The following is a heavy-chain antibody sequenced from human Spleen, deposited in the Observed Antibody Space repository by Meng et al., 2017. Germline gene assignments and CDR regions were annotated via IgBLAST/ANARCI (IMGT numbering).Heavy chain of an antibody. Sequence: ASVKVSCKASGYTFTSYYMHWVRQAPGQGLEWMGIINPSGGSTSYAQKFQGRVTMSRDTSTSTVYMELSSLTSDDTAVYYCARERFGESPDYWGQGTLVTVSS. CDR3: ARERFGESPDY. CDR1: GYTFTSYY. CDR2: INPSGGST. J-gene: IGHJ4*02. D-gene: IGHD3-16*01. V-gene: IGHV1-46*01.